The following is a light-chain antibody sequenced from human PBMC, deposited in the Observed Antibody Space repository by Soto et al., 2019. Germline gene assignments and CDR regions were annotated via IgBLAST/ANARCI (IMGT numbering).Light chain of an antibody. CDR1: QIVSSTY. CDR2: SAS. Sequence: EIVLTQSPGTLSLSPGERATVSCRASQIVSSTYLAWYQQTPGQPPRLLIHSASSRASGIPDRFSGSGSGTNFTLKISRWELKDFAIYYCKKYGNPPPPTLGGGTKGNIK. CDR3: KKYGNPPPPT. V-gene: IGKV3-20*01. J-gene: IGKJ4*01.